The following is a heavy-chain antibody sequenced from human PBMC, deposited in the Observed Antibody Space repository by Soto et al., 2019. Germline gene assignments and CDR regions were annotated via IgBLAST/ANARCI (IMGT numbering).Heavy chain of an antibody. CDR1: GYIFTIYY. V-gene: IGHV1-46*03. CDR2: INPFDGSR. Sequence: ASLKVSCKASGYIFTIYYIHWVRQAPGQGLEWMGWINPFDGSRMFAQSFQGRVTMTRDTSTSTVYMEVSSLRSEDTAVYYCSRVDPGETSPFDHWG. CDR3: SRVDPGETSPFDH. D-gene: IGHD3-10*01. J-gene: IGHJ4*01.